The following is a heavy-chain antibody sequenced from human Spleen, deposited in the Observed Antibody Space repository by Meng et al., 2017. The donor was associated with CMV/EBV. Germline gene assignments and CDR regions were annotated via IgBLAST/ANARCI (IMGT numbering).Heavy chain of an antibody. CDR2: ISAFNGHT. J-gene: IGHJ4*02. CDR1: GYSFTNYA. V-gene: IGHV1-18*01. CDR3: TTTARGSCAHGVCSTFDY. D-gene: IGHD2-8*01. Sequence: ASVKVSCKTSGYSFTNYAIIWVRQAPGQGLEWLGWISAFNGHTSFAQNLQDRVAMTTDSSTSTGFMELRSLRSDDTAVYFCTTTARGSCAHGVCSTFDYWGQGTLVTVSS.